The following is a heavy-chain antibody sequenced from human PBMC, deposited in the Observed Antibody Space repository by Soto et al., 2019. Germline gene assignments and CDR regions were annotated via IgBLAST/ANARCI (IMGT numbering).Heavy chain of an antibody. CDR1: GYTFTSYG. V-gene: IGHV1-18*01. J-gene: IGHJ5*02. D-gene: IGHD2-15*01. CDR2: ISAYNGNT. Sequence: VASVKVSCKASGYTFTSYGISWVRQAPGQGLEWMGWISAYNGNTNYAQKLLGRVTMTTDTSTSTAYMELRSLRSDDTAVYYCARDGNCSGGSCYSAWSWFDPWGQGTLVTVYS. CDR3: ARDGNCSGGSCYSAWSWFDP.